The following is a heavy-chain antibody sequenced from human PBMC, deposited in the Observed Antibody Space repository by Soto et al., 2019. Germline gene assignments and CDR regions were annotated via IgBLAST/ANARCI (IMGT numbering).Heavy chain of an antibody. D-gene: IGHD2-15*01. CDR3: ARVVGYCSGSSCYAPDY. Sequence: PGGSLRLSCAASGFTFSSYWMHWVRQAPGKGLVWVSRINSDGSSTSYADSVKGRFTISRDNAKNTLYLQMNSLRAEDTAVYYCARVVGYCSGSSCYAPDYWGQGTQV. V-gene: IGHV3-74*01. J-gene: IGHJ4*02. CDR1: GFTFSSYW. CDR2: INSDGSST.